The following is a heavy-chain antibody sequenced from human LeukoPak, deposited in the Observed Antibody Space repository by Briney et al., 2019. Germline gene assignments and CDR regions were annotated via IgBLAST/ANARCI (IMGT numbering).Heavy chain of an antibody. J-gene: IGHJ5*02. CDR3: AIAALRYFDWFPGSWFDP. D-gene: IGHD3-9*01. V-gene: IGHV1-69*13. Sequence: GASVKVSCKASGGTFSSYAISWVRQAPGQGLEWMGGIIPIFGTANYAQKFQGRVTITADESTSTAYMELSSLRSEDTAVYYCAIAALRYFDWFPGSWFDPWGQGTLVTVSS. CDR2: IIPIFGTA. CDR1: GGTFSSYA.